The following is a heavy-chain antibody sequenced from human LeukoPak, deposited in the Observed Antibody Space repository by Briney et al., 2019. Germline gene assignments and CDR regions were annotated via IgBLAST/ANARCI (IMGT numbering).Heavy chain of an antibody. CDR2: INHSGST. J-gene: IGHJ4*02. CDR3: ARLDKGINAAHFDY. D-gene: IGHD3-22*01. CDR1: GGSFSGYY. Sequence: SETLSLTCAVYGGSFSGYYWSWIRQPPGKGLEWIGEINHSGSTNYNPSLKSRVTISVDTSKSHFSLKLSSVTAADTAIYYCARLDKGINAAHFDYWGQGTLVTVSS. V-gene: IGHV4-34*01.